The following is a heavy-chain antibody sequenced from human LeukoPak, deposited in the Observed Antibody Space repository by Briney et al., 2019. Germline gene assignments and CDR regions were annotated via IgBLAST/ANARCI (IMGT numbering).Heavy chain of an antibody. Sequence: APVKVSCKVSGKTLSDLSIHWLRQPPGKGLEWLGGSDPEDGERIYAQMFQGRVTMTEDTSIDTAYMELSSLRSEDTAVYYCVTGFTTMSVDYFDYWSQGTLVTVSP. D-gene: IGHD3-10*02. CDR3: VTGFTTMSVDYFDY. J-gene: IGHJ4*02. CDR1: GKTLSDLS. V-gene: IGHV1-24*01. CDR2: SDPEDGER.